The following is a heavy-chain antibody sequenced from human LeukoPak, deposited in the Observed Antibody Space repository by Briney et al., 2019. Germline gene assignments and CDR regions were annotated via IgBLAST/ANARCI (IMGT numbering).Heavy chain of an antibody. CDR2: ISSSGSTI. D-gene: IGHD3-10*01. CDR1: GFTLSDYY. Sequence: KPGGSLRLSCAASGFTLSDYYMGWIRQAPGKGLEWVSYISSSGSTIYYADSVKGRFTISRDNAKNSLYLQMNSLRAEDTAVYYCARDPNYYGSGRGWFDPWGQGTLVTVSS. CDR3: ARDPNYYGSGRGWFDP. J-gene: IGHJ5*02. V-gene: IGHV3-11*04.